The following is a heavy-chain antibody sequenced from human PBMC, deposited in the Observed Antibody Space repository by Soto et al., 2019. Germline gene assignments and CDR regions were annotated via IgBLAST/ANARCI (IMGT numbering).Heavy chain of an antibody. V-gene: IGHV3-9*01. D-gene: IGHD3-16*01. CDR2: INWKSDI. Sequence: GGSLRLSCAVSGFTFDDNAMHWVRQAPEKGLEGVSGINWKSDIGYADSVKGRFTISRDKAENSLYLQMNSLRAEDTALYYCAISQDRGGRTTFIYWGQGTQVTVSS. CDR1: GFTFDDNA. J-gene: IGHJ4*02. CDR3: AISQDRGGRTTFIY.